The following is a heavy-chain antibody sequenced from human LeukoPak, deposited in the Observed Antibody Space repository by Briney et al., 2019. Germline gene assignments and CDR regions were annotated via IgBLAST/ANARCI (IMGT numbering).Heavy chain of an antibody. CDR1: GFSLSTYW. CDR3: GRFGYVAGVDL. V-gene: IGHV3-7*01. CDR2: INPGGTET. J-gene: IGHJ4*02. Sequence: GGSLRLSCAASGFSLSTYWVTWVRQAPGTGLEWVANINPGGTETYYVEPVKGRFTISRDNAKDLVYLQMNSLRDDDSSVYQCGRFGYVAGVDLWGQGTLVTVSS. D-gene: IGHD6-19*01.